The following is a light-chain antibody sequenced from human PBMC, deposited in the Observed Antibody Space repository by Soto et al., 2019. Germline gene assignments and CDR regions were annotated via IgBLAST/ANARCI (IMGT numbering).Light chain of an antibody. Sequence: DIQMTQSPSALSASVGDRVTITSRASQSSGNWLAWYQQKPGKAPKLLIYKASSLKNGVPSRFSGSGSGTEFPLTIRSPQAEDFATYFWPQFNSSFGQGTKVDI. V-gene: IGKV1-5*03. CDR1: QSSGNW. J-gene: IGKJ2*01. CDR3: PQFNSS. CDR2: KAS.